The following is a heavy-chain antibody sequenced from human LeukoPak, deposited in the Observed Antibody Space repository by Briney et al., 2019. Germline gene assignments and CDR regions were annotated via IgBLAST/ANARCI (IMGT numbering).Heavy chain of an antibody. V-gene: IGHV4-59*08. CDR3: ARLFSDTTTSYDVFAI. Sequence: SETLSLTCIVSGGSISTYYGGWIRQPPGKGLEWIGCIYYSGSTNYNPSLKSRVTISVDTSKNQFSLKLSSVTASDTAMYYCARLFSDTTTSYDVFAIWGQGTMVTVSS. D-gene: IGHD2-2*01. CDR1: GGSISTYY. CDR2: IYYSGST. J-gene: IGHJ3*02.